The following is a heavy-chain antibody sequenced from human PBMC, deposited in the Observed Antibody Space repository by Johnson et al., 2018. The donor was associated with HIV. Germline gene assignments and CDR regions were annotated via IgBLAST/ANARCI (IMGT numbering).Heavy chain of an antibody. CDR1: GLTFSSYG. V-gene: IGHV3-23*04. D-gene: IGHD3-9*01. Sequence: VQLVESGGGLVQPGGSLRLSCVASGLTFSSYGMSWVRQAPGKGPEWVSGISGSGGSTYYADSVKGGFTISRDNSKSTLFLQMNSLSAEDTAAYYCAKADDILTGYYKGFDAFDIWGQGTMVTVSS. CDR3: AKADDILTGYYKGFDAFDI. CDR2: ISGSGGST. J-gene: IGHJ3*02.